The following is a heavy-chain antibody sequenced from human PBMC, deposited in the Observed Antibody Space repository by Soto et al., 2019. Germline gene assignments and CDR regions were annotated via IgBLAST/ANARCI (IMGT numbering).Heavy chain of an antibody. CDR1: GYTFTGYY. V-gene: IGHV1-2*02. CDR3: ARHGTIGGAFDI. J-gene: IGHJ3*02. CDR2: INPNSGGT. Sequence: ASVKVSCKASGYTFTGYYMHWVRQAPGQGLEWMGWINPNSGGTNYAQKLQGRVTMTTDTSTSTAYMELRSLRSDDTAVYYCARHGTIGGAFDIWGQGTMVTVSS. D-gene: IGHD3-10*01.